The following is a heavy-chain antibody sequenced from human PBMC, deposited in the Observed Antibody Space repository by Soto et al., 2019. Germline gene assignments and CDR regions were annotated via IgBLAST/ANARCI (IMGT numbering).Heavy chain of an antibody. Sequence: PSETLSLTCTVSGGSISSSSYYWGWIRQPPGKGLEWIGSIYYSGSTYYNPSLKSRVTISVDTSKNQFSLKLSSVTAADTAVYYCASLLLISLNWFDPWGQGTLVTVSS. CDR2: IYYSGST. CDR1: GGSISSSSYY. J-gene: IGHJ5*02. V-gene: IGHV4-39*01. CDR3: ASLLLISLNWFDP. D-gene: IGHD2-15*01.